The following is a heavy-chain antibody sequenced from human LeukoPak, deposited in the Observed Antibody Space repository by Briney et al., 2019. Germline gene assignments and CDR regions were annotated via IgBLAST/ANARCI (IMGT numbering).Heavy chain of an antibody. Sequence: SETLSLTCAVYGGSFSGYHWSWIRQPPGKGLEWIGEINHSGSTNYNPSLKGRVTISVDTSKNQFSLKLSSVTAADTAVYYCARAGYSSSWYVGYWGQGTLVTVSS. J-gene: IGHJ4*02. CDR2: INHSGST. CDR1: GGSFSGYH. CDR3: ARAGYSSSWYVGY. D-gene: IGHD6-13*01. V-gene: IGHV4-34*01.